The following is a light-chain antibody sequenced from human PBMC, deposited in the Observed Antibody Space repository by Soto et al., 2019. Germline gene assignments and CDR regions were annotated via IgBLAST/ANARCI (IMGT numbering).Light chain of an antibody. CDR2: DAS. CDR3: QQYNSYST. CDR1: QSISSL. V-gene: IGKV1-5*01. Sequence: IQMTQSPSTLSASIGDTVTITCRASQSISSLLAWYQQKPGKTPKLLIFDASDLESGVPSRFSGSGSGTEFTLTIRSLQPDDFATYYCQQYNSYSTVGQGTKVDIK. J-gene: IGKJ1*01.